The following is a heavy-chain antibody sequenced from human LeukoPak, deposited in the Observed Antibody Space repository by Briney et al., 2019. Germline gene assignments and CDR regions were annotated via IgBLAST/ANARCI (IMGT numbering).Heavy chain of an antibody. V-gene: IGHV7-4-1*02. CDR2: INTNTGNP. CDR1: GYTFTTYA. Sequence: ASVTVSCKASGYTFTTYAMNWVRQAPGQGLEWMGWINTNTGNPTYAQGFTGRFVFSLDTSVSTAYLQISSLKAEDTAVYYCARRGYSYGYYWFDPWGQGTLVTVSS. CDR3: ARRGYSYGYYWFDP. D-gene: IGHD5-18*01. J-gene: IGHJ5*02.